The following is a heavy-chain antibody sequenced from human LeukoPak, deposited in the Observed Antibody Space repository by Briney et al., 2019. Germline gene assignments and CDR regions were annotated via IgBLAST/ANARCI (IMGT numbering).Heavy chain of an antibody. CDR1: GASISNYY. J-gene: IGHJ4*02. Sequence: SETLSLTCTVSGASISNYYWNWIRQPAGKGLEWIGRIYTSGITTYNPSLKSRVTMSVDTSNNHFSLKLNSVTAADTAVYFCARSPLTSSGWYRADYWGQGTLVTVSS. D-gene: IGHD6-19*01. CDR3: ARSPLTSSGWYRADY. V-gene: IGHV4-4*07. CDR2: IYTSGIT.